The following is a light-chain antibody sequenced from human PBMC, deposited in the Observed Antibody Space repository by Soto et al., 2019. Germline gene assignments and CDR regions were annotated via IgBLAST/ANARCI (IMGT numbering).Light chain of an antibody. CDR3: ATWDDSLNGRV. V-gene: IGLV1-44*01. CDR2: RNN. J-gene: IGLJ1*01. CDR1: SSNIGSNT. Sequence: QSVLTQPPSASGTPGQRVTISCSGSSSNIGSNTVSWYQQLPGTAPKLLISRNNQRPSGVPDRFSGSKSGTSASLAISGLQSEDEADYYCATWDDSLNGRVFGTGTKLTVL.